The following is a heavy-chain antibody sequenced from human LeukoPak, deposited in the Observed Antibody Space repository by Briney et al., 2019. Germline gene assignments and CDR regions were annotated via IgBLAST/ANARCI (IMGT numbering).Heavy chain of an antibody. CDR1: GYTFTSYD. D-gene: IGHD5-24*01. V-gene: IGHV1-8*01. CDR2: MNPNSGNT. J-gene: IGHJ3*02. CDR3: AREGGRDGYNSEWAFDI. Sequence: ASVKVSCKASGYTFTSYDINWVRQATGQGLEWRGWMNPNSGNTDYAQKFQGRVTMTRNTSISKAYMELSSLRSEERAVYYCAREGGRDGYNSEWAFDIWGPGTMVTVSS.